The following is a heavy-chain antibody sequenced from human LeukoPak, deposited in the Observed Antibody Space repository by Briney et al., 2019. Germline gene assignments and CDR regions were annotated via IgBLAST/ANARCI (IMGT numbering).Heavy chain of an antibody. CDR3: AVWADYYGSGSYCN. J-gene: IGHJ4*02. V-gene: IGHV1-2*02. CDR2: INPNSGGT. D-gene: IGHD3-10*01. Sequence: ASVKVSCKASGYTFTGYYMHWVRQAPGQGLEWMGWINPNSGGTNYAQKFQGRVTMTRDTSISTAYMELSRLRSDDTAVYYCAVWADYYGSGSYCNWGQGTLVTVSS. CDR1: GYTFTGYY.